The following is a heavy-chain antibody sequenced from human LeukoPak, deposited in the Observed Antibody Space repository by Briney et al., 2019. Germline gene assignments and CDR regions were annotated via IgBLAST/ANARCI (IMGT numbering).Heavy chain of an antibody. J-gene: IGHJ4*02. CDR3: ARDTSGRPFDY. V-gene: IGHV1-69*05. Sequence: SVKVSCKASGGTFSSYAISWVRQAPGQGLEWMGGIIPIFGTANYAQKFQGRVTITTDESTSTAYMELNRLTSEDTAVYYCARDTSGRPFDYWGQGTQVTVAS. CDR2: IIPIFGTA. D-gene: IGHD1-26*01. CDR1: GGTFSSYA.